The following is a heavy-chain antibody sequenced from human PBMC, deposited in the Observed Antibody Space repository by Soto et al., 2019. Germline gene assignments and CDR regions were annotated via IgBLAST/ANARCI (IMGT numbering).Heavy chain of an antibody. V-gene: IGHV5-51*01. J-gene: IGHJ4*02. D-gene: IGHD2-15*01. CDR2: IYPRDSDT. CDR3: ARIDIVPDF. CDR1: GYSFSGHS. Sequence: EVHLVQSGAEVKKPGEPLKISCQGSGYSFSGHSVGWVRQKPGRGLEWMGIIYPRDSDTRYSPSFEGQVTFSADKSLSTAYLQWNSLKASDTAMYYCARIDIVPDFWGQGTLVTVSS.